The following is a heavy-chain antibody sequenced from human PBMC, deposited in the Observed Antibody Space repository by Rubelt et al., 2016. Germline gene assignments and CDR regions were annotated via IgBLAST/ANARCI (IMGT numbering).Heavy chain of an antibody. Sequence: EVQLVQPGAEVKKPGESLKISCKGSGYSFTSYWIGWVRQMPGKGLEWMGIIYPGDSDTRYSRAFQGQFTIAATQSCSTAYLQWSSLKASDTAMYYCARRSSSSHYFDYWGQGTLVTVSS. D-gene: IGHD6-13*01. CDR1: GYSFTSYW. J-gene: IGHJ4*02. CDR3: ARRSSSSHYFDY. CDR2: IYPGDSDT. V-gene: IGHV5-51*01.